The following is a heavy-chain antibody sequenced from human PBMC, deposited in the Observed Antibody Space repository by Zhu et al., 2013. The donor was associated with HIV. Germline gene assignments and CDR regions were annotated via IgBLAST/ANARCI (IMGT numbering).Heavy chain of an antibody. Sequence: QVQLVQSGAEVKKPGASVKVSCKSSGYRFTAYYIHWVRQAPGKGIEWMGWINPKNGDTKLAQTFRDRIFVTRDTSINTIYMELRRLTSDDTAVYYCARDPSTRYYTDVWGKGTTVIVSS. CDR2: INPKNGDT. CDR1: GYRFTAYY. J-gene: IGHJ6*03. V-gene: IGHV1-2*02. CDR3: ARDPSTRYYTDV.